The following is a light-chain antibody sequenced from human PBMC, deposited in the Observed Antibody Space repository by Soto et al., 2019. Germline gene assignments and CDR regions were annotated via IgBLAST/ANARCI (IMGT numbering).Light chain of an antibody. V-gene: IGKV1-39*01. CDR3: QQCFTISQT. Sequence: GDRVTITCRASQNISNFLNWYQQRPGIAPKLLIYTTSNLKSGVSSRFSGDGSGTDFTLTLNSLQPEDFATYYCQQCFTISQTFSQGTKVESK. CDR1: QNISNF. J-gene: IGKJ1*01. CDR2: TTS.